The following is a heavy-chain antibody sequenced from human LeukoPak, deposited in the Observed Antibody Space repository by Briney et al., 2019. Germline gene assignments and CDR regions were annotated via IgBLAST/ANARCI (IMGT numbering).Heavy chain of an antibody. J-gene: IGHJ4*02. CDR2: INHSGYT. D-gene: IGHD2-8*01. CDR3: ARVNGVCYPFDH. V-gene: IGHV4-34*01. Sequence: SETLSLTCVVYGGSFSGYHWSWIRQPPGKGLEWIGEINHSGYTNYNPSVQSRVTISVDTSKTQLSLKLTSVTAADTAVYYCARVNGVCYPFDHWGQGTLVTVSS. CDR1: GGSFSGYH.